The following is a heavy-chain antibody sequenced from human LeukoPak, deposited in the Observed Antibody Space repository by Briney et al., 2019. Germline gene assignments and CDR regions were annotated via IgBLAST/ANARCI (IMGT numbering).Heavy chain of an antibody. V-gene: IGHV1-69*04. CDR3: ARMILLLGDVLTVPPRGFDY. CDR1: GGTFSSYA. J-gene: IGHJ4*02. Sequence: SVKVSCKASGGTFSSYAISWVRQAPGQGLEWMGRIIHILGIANYAQKFQGRVTITADKSTSTAYMELSSLRSEDTAVYYCARMILLLGDVLTVPPRGFDYWGQGTLVTVSS. D-gene: IGHD3-9*01. CDR2: IIHILGIA.